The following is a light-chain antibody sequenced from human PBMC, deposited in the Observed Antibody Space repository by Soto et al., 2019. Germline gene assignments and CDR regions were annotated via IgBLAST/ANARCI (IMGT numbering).Light chain of an antibody. CDR2: DTS. CDR3: QQYNHWPRMLS. V-gene: IGKV3-15*01. Sequence: EIVLTQSPATLYVSPGERATLSCRASQSLSSNLAGYRQRPRQAPRLLIFDTSSRASDAPARFRGGGSGTEFTPTIASLQSEDFAMYYCQQYNHWPRMLSFGGGTKVDLK. CDR1: QSLSSN. J-gene: IGKJ4*01.